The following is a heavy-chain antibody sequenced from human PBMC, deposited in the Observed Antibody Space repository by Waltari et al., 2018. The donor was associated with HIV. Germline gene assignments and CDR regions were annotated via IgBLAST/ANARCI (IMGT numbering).Heavy chain of an antibody. V-gene: IGHV6-1*01. D-gene: IGHD7-27*01. CDR1: GATVPSHSAD. J-gene: IGHJ3*02. CDR3: ARDRVLTGIYDAFDI. Sequence: QVQLQQSGPGLVKPSQTLPLTCSISGATVPSHSADWNWIRQSPSRGLEWLGRTYYRSKWYNDYAVSVKSRITINPDTSKNQFSLQLNSVTPEDTAVYYCARDRVLTGIYDAFDIWGQGTMVTVSS. CDR2: TYYRSKWYN.